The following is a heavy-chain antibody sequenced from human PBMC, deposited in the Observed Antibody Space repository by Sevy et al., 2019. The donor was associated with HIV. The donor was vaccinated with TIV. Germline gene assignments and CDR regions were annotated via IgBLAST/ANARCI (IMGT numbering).Heavy chain of an antibody. Sequence: GGSLRLSCEGSGFTFSSHAMSWVRQAPGKGLEWVSGISGSGGSAYYADSGKGWFTISRDNSKNTLYLQMNSLRAEDTAVYYCAKARWLAPNDAFDIWGQGTMVTVSS. D-gene: IGHD6-19*01. CDR3: AKARWLAPNDAFDI. J-gene: IGHJ3*02. V-gene: IGHV3-23*01. CDR1: GFTFSSHA. CDR2: ISGSGGSA.